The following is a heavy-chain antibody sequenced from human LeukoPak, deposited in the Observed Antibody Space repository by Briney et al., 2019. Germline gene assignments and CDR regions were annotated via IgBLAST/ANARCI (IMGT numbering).Heavy chain of an antibody. CDR2: ISSSSSYI. D-gene: IGHD3-10*01. J-gene: IGHJ4*02. Sequence: GGSLRLSCAASGFTFSSYSMNWVRQAPGKGLEWVSSISSSSSYIYYADSVKGRFTISRDNAKNSLYLQMNSLRAEDTAVYYCARDHLVWYGELLADYWGQGTLVTVSS. CDR3: ARDHLVWYGELLADY. V-gene: IGHV3-21*01. CDR1: GFTFSSYS.